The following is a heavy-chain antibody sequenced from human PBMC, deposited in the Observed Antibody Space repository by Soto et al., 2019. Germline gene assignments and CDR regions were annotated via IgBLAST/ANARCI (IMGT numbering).Heavy chain of an antibody. D-gene: IGHD6-19*01. Sequence: QVQLVESGGGVVQPGRSLRLSCAASGFTFSSYAMHWVRQAPGKGLEWVAVISYDGSNKYYADSVKGRFTISRDNSKNTLYRQMNSLRAEDTAVYYCARAVAGIPLYEGWFDPWGQGTLVTVSS. CDR2: ISYDGSNK. V-gene: IGHV3-30-3*01. J-gene: IGHJ5*02. CDR1: GFTFSSYA. CDR3: ARAVAGIPLYEGWFDP.